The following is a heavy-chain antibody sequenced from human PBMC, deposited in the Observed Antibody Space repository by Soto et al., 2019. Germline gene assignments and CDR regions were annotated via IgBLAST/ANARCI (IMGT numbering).Heavy chain of an antibody. CDR3: ARDTWGSEAFDI. V-gene: IGHV1-69*01. CDR2: IIPIFGTA. J-gene: IGHJ3*02. Sequence: QLVQSGPEVKKPGTSVKVSCKASGGTFSSYAISWVRQAPGQGLEWMGGIIPIFGTANYAQKFQGRVTITADESTSTAYMELSSLRSEETAVYYCARDTWGSEAFDIWGQGTMVTVSS. D-gene: IGHD3-16*01. CDR1: GGTFSSYA.